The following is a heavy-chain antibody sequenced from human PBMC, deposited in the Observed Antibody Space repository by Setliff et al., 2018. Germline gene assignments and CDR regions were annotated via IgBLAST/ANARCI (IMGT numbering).Heavy chain of an antibody. CDR3: SRLVRYCSKTTCQTASGAEV. CDR2: ISAYTGNT. V-gene: IGHV1-18*01. CDR1: GYTFSHSG. J-gene: IGHJ4*02. D-gene: IGHD2-8*01. Sequence: ASVKVSCKASGYTFSHSGITWVRQAPGQGLEWMGWISAYTGNTNYAQKLQGRVTMTTDASTNTAYMELRGLSPDDTAVYYCSRLVRYCSKTTCQTASGAEVWGQGTLVTVS.